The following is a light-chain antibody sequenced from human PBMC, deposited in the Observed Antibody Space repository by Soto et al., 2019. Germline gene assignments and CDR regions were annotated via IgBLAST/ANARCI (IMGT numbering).Light chain of an antibody. CDR1: ALPKQY. J-gene: IGLJ2*01. Sequence: SYELTQPPSVSVSPGQTARITCSGDALPKQYAHWYQQKSGQAPVMVIYKDSERPSGIPERFSGSSSVTTVTLTLSGVQAEDEAHYYCQSTDSSCNSVVFCGGTKLTVL. CDR3: QSTDSSCNSVV. CDR2: KDS. V-gene: IGLV3-25*03.